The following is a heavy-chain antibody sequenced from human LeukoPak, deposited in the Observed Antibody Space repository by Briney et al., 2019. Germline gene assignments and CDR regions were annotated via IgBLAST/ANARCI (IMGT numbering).Heavy chain of an antibody. CDR3: ARRVVSSSSYLDY. CDR1: GGSISSSSYY. V-gene: IGHV4-39*07. D-gene: IGHD6-6*01. CDR2: IYYGGST. Sequence: SETLSLTCTVSGGSISSSSYYWGWIRQPPGKGLEWIGSIYYGGSTYYNPSLKSRVTISVDTSKNQFSLKLSSVTAADTAVYYCARRVVSSSSYLDYWGQGTLVTVSS. J-gene: IGHJ4*02.